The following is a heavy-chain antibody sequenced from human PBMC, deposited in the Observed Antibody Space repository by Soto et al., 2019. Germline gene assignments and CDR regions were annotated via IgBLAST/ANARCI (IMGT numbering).Heavy chain of an antibody. CDR2: IKEDAREK. CDR3: AGDGVRNCAYNGWLDP. CDR1: GFSFSSYW. D-gene: IGHD3-16*01. Sequence: EVQLVGSGGGLVQPGGSLRLSCAASGFSFSSYWMTWVRQAPGKGLEWVANIKEDAREKYDVASVKGRFTISRDNGKNLLYLQMDSLTADDTAVYYCAGDGVRNCAYNGWLDPWGQGTLVTVSS. J-gene: IGHJ5*02. V-gene: IGHV3-7*03.